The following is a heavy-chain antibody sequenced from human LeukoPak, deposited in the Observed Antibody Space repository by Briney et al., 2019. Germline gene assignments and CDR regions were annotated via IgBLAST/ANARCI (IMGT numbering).Heavy chain of an antibody. CDR1: GGSFSGYY. CDR2: ISHSGST. D-gene: IGHD3-3*01. CDR3: ARAPLRFLRPYNWFDP. Sequence: SETLSLTCAVYGGSFSGYYWSWIRQPPGKGLEWIGEISHSGSTNYNPSLKSRVTISVDTSKNQFSLKLSSVTAADTAVYYCARAPLRFLRPYNWFDPWGQGTLVTVSS. J-gene: IGHJ5*02. V-gene: IGHV4-34*01.